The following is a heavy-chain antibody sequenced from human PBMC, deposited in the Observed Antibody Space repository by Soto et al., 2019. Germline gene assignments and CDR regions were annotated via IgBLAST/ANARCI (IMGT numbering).Heavy chain of an antibody. CDR2: ISAYNGNT. J-gene: IGHJ4*02. CDR3: ARDLSIGLFDY. CDR1: GYTFTSYG. V-gene: IGHV1-18*01. Sequence: QVQLVQSGAEVKKPGASVKVSCKASGYTFTSYGISWVRQAPGQGLEWMGWISAYNGNTKYAQKLQVRLTMTTDTSTSTAYEELRSLRSDDTAVYYCARDLSIGLFDYWGQGTLVTVSS. D-gene: IGHD2-21*01.